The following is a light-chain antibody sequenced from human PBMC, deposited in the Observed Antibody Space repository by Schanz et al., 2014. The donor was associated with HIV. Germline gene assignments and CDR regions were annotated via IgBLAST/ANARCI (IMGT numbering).Light chain of an antibody. CDR1: SSDVGGYNY. CDR2: DVS. CDR3: CSYAGSSTFVV. Sequence: QSALTQPASVSGSPGQSITISCTGTSSDVGGYNYVSWYQQHPGKAPKLMIYDVSNRPSGVSNRFSGSKSGITASLTISGLQAEDEADYYCCSYAGSSTFVVFGGGTKLTVL. V-gene: IGLV2-14*03. J-gene: IGLJ2*01.